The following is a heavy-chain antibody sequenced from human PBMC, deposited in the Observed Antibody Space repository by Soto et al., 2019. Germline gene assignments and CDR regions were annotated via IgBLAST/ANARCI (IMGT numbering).Heavy chain of an antibody. CDR2: IKQGGSEK. J-gene: IGHJ4*02. V-gene: IGHV3-7*01. D-gene: IGHD5-12*01. Sequence: SVGSLRLSCAVSGFTFRSYWMSWVRQAPGKGLEWVATIKQGGSEKFYVDSVKGRFAISGDNAENSLYLQMNSLSAEDTAVYFCVTDVGYDYVNWGQGTLLTVSS. CDR1: GFTFRSYW. CDR3: VTDVGYDYVN.